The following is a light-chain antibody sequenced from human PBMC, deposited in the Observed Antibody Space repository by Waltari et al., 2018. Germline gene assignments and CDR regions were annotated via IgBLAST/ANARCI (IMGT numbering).Light chain of an antibody. V-gene: IGLV1-40*01. CDR1: SSNLGAGYD. CDR3: QSYDSRLSAWV. J-gene: IGLJ3*02. CDR2: GNS. Sequence: QSVLTQPPSVSGAPGQRVTISCTGSSSNLGAGYDVHWYQPLPRTAPRVLIYGNSNRPSGVPDRISGSKSGTSASLAITGLQAEDEADYYCQSYDSRLSAWVFGGGTKLTVL.